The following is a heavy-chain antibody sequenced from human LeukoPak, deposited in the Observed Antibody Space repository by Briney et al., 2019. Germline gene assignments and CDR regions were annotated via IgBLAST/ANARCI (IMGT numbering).Heavy chain of an antibody. CDR1: GFTSSSYG. Sequence: PGGSLRLSCAASGFTSSSYGMHWVRQAPGKGLEWVAVISYDGSNKYYADSVKGRFTISRDNSKNTLYLQMNSLRAEDTAVYYCAKAPPYKKYFDYWGQGTLVTVSS. CDR2: ISYDGSNK. J-gene: IGHJ4*02. D-gene: IGHD1-1*01. V-gene: IGHV3-30*18. CDR3: AKAPPYKKYFDY.